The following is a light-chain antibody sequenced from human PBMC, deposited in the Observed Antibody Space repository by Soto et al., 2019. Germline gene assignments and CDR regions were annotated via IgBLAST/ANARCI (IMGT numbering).Light chain of an antibody. V-gene: IGKV3-20*01. CDR2: GAS. Sequence: EIVLPQSPGTLSLSPGERATLSSMASQSFSSSYLAWYQQKPGQAPRLLIYGASSRATGIPDRFSGSGSGTDFTLTISRREPEDFAVYYCQQYGSSPTWTFGQGTKVDI. J-gene: IGKJ1*01. CDR1: QSFSSSY. CDR3: QQYGSSPTWT.